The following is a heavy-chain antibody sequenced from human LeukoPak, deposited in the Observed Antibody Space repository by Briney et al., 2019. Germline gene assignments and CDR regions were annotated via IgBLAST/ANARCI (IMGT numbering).Heavy chain of an antibody. Sequence: PGGSLRLSCAASGFTFSSYAMSWVRQAPGKGLEWVSAISGSGGSTCYADSVKGRFTISRDNSKNTLYLQMNSLRAEDTAVYYCAKIRPYGSGRQPDYWGQGTLVTVSS. CDR1: GFTFSSYA. J-gene: IGHJ4*02. CDR2: ISGSGGST. V-gene: IGHV3-23*01. CDR3: AKIRPYGSGRQPDY. D-gene: IGHD3-10*01.